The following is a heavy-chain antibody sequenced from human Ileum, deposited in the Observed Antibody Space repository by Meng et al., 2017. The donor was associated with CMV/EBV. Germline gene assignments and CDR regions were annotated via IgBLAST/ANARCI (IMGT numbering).Heavy chain of an antibody. CDR3: ARGSSSWAFDY. CDR1: GGSISGYY. CDR2: VDSSGST. J-gene: IGHJ4*02. Sequence: LQEPGPGLVKPSETLSLPCTFSGGSISGYYWSWIRPPATKGLEWIWRVDSSGSTDYNPSLQSRVTMSVDTSKNQFSLKLSSVTAADTAVYYCARGSSSWAFDYWGQGTLVTVSS. D-gene: IGHD2-2*01. V-gene: IGHV4-4*07.